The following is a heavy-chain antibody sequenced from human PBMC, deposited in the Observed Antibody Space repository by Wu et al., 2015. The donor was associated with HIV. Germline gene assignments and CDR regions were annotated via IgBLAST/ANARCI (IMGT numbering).Heavy chain of an antibody. V-gene: IGHV1-8*02. CDR3: ARVGVLLSSGPLLEYFQH. CDR1: GYRFTSFN. Sequence: QVQLVQSGTVVQKPGTSVRVSCRVSGYRFTSFNINWIRQVHGRGLEWVGWMDPKSGSAAFGHNFQGRVSMTRNNSISTAYMELSRVTSDDTAIYYCARVGVLLSSGPLLEYFQHWGQGTRVVVSS. J-gene: IGHJ1*01. CDR2: MDPKSGSA. D-gene: IGHD1-26*01.